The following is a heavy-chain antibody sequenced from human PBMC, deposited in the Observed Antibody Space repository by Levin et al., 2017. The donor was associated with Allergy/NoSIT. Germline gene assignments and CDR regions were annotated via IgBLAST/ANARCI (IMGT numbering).Heavy chain of an antibody. V-gene: IGHV4-4*02. D-gene: IGHD5/OR15-5a*01. Sequence: GSLRLSCTVSGGSITGSHWWSWVRQTPAKGLEWIGEVFHTGTTNYHPSLKSGVTISVDRSKNQFSLKLSSVTAADSAVYYCARVSAYNGIVSHAFDIWGPGTMVTVAS. CDR3: ARVSAYNGIVSHAFDI. CDR1: GGSITGSHW. CDR2: VFHTGTT. J-gene: IGHJ3*02.